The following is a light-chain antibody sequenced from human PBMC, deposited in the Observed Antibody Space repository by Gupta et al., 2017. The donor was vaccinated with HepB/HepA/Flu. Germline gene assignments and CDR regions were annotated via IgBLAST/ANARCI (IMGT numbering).Light chain of an antibody. CDR2: AAS. J-gene: IGKJ2*01. Sequence: DIQMTQSPSSLSASVGDTVTITCRASQTITTYLNWFRQKPGKAPKVLIYAASNLESGVPSRFSGSGSGTDFTLTISSLQPEDFATYYCKQTYSAPYTFGQGTKLEIK. V-gene: IGKV1-39*01. CDR1: QTITTY. CDR3: KQTYSAPYT.